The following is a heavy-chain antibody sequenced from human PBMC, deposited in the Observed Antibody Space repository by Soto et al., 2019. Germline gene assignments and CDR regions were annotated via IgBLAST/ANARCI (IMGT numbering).Heavy chain of an antibody. Sequence: GGSLRLSCSVSGFYSNNYVINGVRQPPGKGLEWVSSVSKSDYTYYSDSVKGRFTISRDNAKNSVSLQMNSLRAEDTAVYYCAREDSIIIPAVSDFWGQGTLVTVSS. J-gene: IGHJ4*02. CDR1: GFYSNNYV. CDR3: AREDSIIIPAVSDF. V-gene: IGHV3-21*01. CDR2: VSKSDYT. D-gene: IGHD2-2*01.